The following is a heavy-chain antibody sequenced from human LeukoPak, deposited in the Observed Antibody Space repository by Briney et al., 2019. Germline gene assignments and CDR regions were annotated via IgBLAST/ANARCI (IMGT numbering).Heavy chain of an antibody. CDR2: ISSSSSYI. CDR1: GFTFSSYS. D-gene: IGHD3-22*01. V-gene: IGHV3-21*01. Sequence: PGGSLRLSCAASGFTFSSYSMNWVRQAPGKGLEWVSSISSSSSYIYYADSVKGRFIISRDNAKNSLYLQMNSLRAEDTAVYYCARSGYYYDSSGRTYYFDYWGQGTLVTVSS. J-gene: IGHJ4*02. CDR3: ARSGYYYDSSGRTYYFDY.